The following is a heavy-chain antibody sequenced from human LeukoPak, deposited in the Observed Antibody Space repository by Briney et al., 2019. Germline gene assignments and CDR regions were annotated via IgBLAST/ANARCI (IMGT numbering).Heavy chain of an antibody. CDR3: AKGGYYAMNFDY. V-gene: IGHV3-9*01. CDR2: ISWNSGSI. D-gene: IGHD3-22*01. Sequence: PGGSLRLSCAASGFTFDDYAMHWVWQAPGKGLEWVSGISWNSGSIGYADSVKGRFTISRDNAKNSLYLQMNSLRAEDTALYYCAKGGYYAMNFDYWGQGTLVTVSS. CDR1: GFTFDDYA. J-gene: IGHJ4*02.